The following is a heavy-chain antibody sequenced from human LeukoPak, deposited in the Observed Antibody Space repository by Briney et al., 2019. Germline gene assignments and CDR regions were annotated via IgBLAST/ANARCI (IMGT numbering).Heavy chain of an antibody. CDR3: ERCLHEYWVFVLIRFDP. CDR2: ISSSGNTI. Sequence: GGSLRLSCAASGFTFSSYEMNWVRQAPGKGLEWVSYISSSGNTIYYADSVKGRFAISRDNAQDSLYLQMNSLRAEHTAVYYCERCLHEYWVFVLIRFDPWGQGTLVTVSS. J-gene: IGHJ5*02. CDR1: GFTFSSYE. D-gene: IGHD2-8*02. V-gene: IGHV3-48*03.